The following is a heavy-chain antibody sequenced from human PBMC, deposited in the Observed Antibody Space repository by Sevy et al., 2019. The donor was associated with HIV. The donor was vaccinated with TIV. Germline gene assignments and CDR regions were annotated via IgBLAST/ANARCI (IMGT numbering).Heavy chain of an antibody. Sequence: GGSLRLSCAASGFTFSDYWMTWIRQAPWKGLEWVANIKEDGSETYYSDSVKGRFIISRDNAANSMSLQMNYLGVDDTAVYYCTRGGAMGAPDRWGQGSLVTVSS. CDR1: GFTFSDYW. V-gene: IGHV3-7*01. J-gene: IGHJ5*02. CDR3: TRGGAMGAPDR. CDR2: IKEDGSET. D-gene: IGHD1-26*01.